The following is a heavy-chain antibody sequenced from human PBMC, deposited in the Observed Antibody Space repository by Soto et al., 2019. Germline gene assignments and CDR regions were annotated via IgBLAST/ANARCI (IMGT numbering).Heavy chain of an antibody. V-gene: IGHV1-69*01. CDR1: GGTFSSYA. CDR2: IIAIFGTA. J-gene: IGHJ6*02. CDR3: ARDYRITMVRGEIYYYYYGMDV. Sequence: QVQLVQSGAEVKKPGSSVKVSCKASGGTFSSYAISWVRQAPGPGLEWMGGIIAIFGTANYAQKFQGRVTITAAESTRTAYMELTSLRSEDTSVYYCARDYRITMVRGEIYYYYYGMDVWGQGTTVTVSS. D-gene: IGHD3-10*01.